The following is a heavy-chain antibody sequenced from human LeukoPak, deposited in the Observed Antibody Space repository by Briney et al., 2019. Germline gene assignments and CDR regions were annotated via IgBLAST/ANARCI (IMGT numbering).Heavy chain of an antibody. J-gene: IGHJ4*02. Sequence: PSDTLSLTCTVSGGSISSSSYYWGWIRQPPGKGLERIGSIYYSGSTYYNPSLKSRVTISVDTSKNQFSLKLSSVTAADTAVYYCARPYSSSSTDYFDYWGQGTLVTVSS. CDR1: GGSISSSSYY. CDR2: IYYSGST. D-gene: IGHD6-6*01. CDR3: ARPYSSSSTDYFDY. V-gene: IGHV4-39*01.